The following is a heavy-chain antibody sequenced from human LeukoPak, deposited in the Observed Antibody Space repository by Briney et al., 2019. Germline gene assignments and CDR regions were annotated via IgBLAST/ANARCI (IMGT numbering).Heavy chain of an antibody. Sequence: ASVKVSCKASGYTFTGYYMHWVRQAPGQGLEWMGIINPSGGSTSYAQKFQGRVTMSRDMSTSTVYMELSSLRSEDTAVYYCARRSMTGGAFDIWGQGTMVTVSS. D-gene: IGHD3-16*01. J-gene: IGHJ3*02. CDR2: INPSGGST. CDR3: ARRSMTGGAFDI. V-gene: IGHV1-46*01. CDR1: GYTFTGYY.